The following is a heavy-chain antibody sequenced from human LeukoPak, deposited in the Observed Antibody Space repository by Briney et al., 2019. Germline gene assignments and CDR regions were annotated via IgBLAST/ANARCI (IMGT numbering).Heavy chain of an antibody. CDR1: GGTFSSYA. J-gene: IGHJ6*03. CDR2: IIPIFGTA. D-gene: IGHD6-13*01. Sequence: GASVKVSCKASGGTFSSYAISWVRQAPGQGLEWMGGIIPIFGTANYAQKFQGRVTITADESTSTAYMELSSLRSEDTAVYYCARGRIAAAGTGLESVGYYRYMDVWGKGTTVTVSS. CDR3: ARGRIAAAGTGLESVGYYRYMDV. V-gene: IGHV1-69*13.